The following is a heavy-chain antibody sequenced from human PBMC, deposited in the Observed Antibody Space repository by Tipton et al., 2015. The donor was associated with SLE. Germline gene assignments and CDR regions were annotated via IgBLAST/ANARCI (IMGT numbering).Heavy chain of an antibody. D-gene: IGHD4-11*01. J-gene: IGHJ4*02. CDR2: IKSSRFT. Sequence: TLSLTCAVSGGSISGYFWSWIRQPPGKGLEWIGEIKSSRFTNYNPSLKSRVTISADTSKNQLSLKLSSVTAADTAMYYCVKGYNTVVGDYWGQGTLVTVSS. CDR3: VKGYNTVVGDY. CDR1: GGSISGYF. V-gene: IGHV4-34*01.